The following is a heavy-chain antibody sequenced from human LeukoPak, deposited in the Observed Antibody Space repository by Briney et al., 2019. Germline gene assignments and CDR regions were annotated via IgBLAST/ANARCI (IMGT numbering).Heavy chain of an antibody. CDR1: GFTFSSYG. CDR2: IRYDGSKK. D-gene: IGHD4-17*01. J-gene: IGHJ6*02. Sequence: AGGSLRLSCAASGFTFSSYGMHWVRQAPGKGLEWVAFIRYDGSKKYYADSVKGRFTISRDNSKNTLYLQMKSLRAEDTAVYYCAKGGGDYGDYDPNYYYYYGMDVWGQGTTVTVSS. CDR3: AKGGGDYGDYDPNYYYYYGMDV. V-gene: IGHV3-30*02.